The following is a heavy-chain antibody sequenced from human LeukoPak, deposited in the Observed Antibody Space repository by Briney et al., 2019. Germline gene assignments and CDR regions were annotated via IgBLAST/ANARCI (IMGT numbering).Heavy chain of an antibody. V-gene: IGHV3-20*04. CDR2: INWNGGST. CDR1: GFTFDDYG. J-gene: IGHJ4*02. D-gene: IGHD4-17*01. Sequence: TGGSLRLSCAASGFTFDDYGMSWVRQAPGKGLEWVSGINWNGGSTGYADSVKGRFTISRDNSKNTLYLQMNSLRAEDTALYYCAKLAHDDSQGGYWSQGTLVTVSS. CDR3: AKLAHDDSQGGY.